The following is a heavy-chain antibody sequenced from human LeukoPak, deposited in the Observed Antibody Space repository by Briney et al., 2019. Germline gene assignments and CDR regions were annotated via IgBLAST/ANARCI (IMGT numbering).Heavy chain of an antibody. V-gene: IGHV3-23*01. CDR2: ISGSGGST. D-gene: IGHD2/OR15-2a*01. CDR1: GFTFSSYA. J-gene: IGHJ3*02. Sequence: GGSLRLSCAASGFTFSSYAMSWVRQAPGKGLEWVSAISGSGGSTYYADSVKGRFTISRDNSKNTLYLQMNSLRAEDTAVYYCARGFSISGAFDIWGQGTMVTVSS. CDR3: ARGFSISGAFDI.